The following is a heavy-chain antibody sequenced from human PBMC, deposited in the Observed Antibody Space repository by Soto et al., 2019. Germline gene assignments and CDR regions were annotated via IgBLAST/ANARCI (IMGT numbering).Heavy chain of an antibody. V-gene: IGHV3-23*01. CDR1: GFTFSSYA. Sequence: GGALRLSCAASGFTFSSYAMSWVRQAPGKGLEWVSAISGSGDSTHYADSVKGRFTISRDTSKSTLYLQMNSLRAEDTAIYYCAKPVYIAGWYYNLWGRGTRVTASS. J-gene: IGHJ2*01. CDR3: AKPVYIAGWYYNL. D-gene: IGHD3-10*01. CDR2: ISGSGDST.